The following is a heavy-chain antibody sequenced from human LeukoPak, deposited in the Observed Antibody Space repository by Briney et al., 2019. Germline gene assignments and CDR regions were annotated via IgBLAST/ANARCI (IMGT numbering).Heavy chain of an antibody. Sequence: TSETLSLTCAVYGGSFSGYYWTWIRQPAGKGLEWIGHTYTSGSTNYNPSLKSRVTMSVDTSKNQFSLKLSSVTAADTAVYYCAREIEDYDILTGYYPGVFDCWGQGTRVTVSS. CDR1: GGSFSGYY. CDR2: TYTSGST. CDR3: AREIEDYDILTGYYPGVFDC. V-gene: IGHV4-59*10. J-gene: IGHJ4*02. D-gene: IGHD3-9*01.